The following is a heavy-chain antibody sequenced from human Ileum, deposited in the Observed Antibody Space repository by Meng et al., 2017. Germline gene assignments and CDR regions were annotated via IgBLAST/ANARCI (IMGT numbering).Heavy chain of an antibody. CDR2: IYSGGTI. Sequence: QVQMQESGPGLVKPSETLSLICSVSGGSRSPYYWSWIRPPPGGGLEWIGYIYSGGTIDYNPSLKSRATISVDTTQNQLSLRLISVTAADTAVYYCARFARGYIWESDRYIHWGQGTLVTVSS. CDR3: ARFARGYIWESDRYIH. V-gene: IGHV4-59*08. J-gene: IGHJ4*02. CDR1: GGSRSPYY. D-gene: IGHD3-16*02.